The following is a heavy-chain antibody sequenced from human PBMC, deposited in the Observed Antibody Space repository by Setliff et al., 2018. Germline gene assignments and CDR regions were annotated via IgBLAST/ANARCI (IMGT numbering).Heavy chain of an antibody. J-gene: IGHJ6*03. CDR3: AREGPESDSSGYMDV. D-gene: IGHD4-4*01. V-gene: IGHV4-34*01. CDR1: GESFSNNY. Sequence: PSETLSLTCSVYGESFSNNYWSWIRQTPGKGLEWIGESNHGGSTSYHPSLKSRVTMSVDPSKNHFSLKVTSVTVADTAVYYCAREGPESDSSGYMDVWGQGTTVTVSS. CDR2: SNHGGST.